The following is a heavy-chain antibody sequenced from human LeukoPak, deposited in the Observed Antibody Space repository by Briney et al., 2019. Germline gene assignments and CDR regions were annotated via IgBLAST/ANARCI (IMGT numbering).Heavy chain of an antibody. J-gene: IGHJ5*02. Sequence: PSETLSLTCTVSGGSISSGDYYWTWIRQPPGKGLEWIGHIYHRGSTHYNSSLKSRLTISVDTSKNQFSLKLSSVTAADTAVYYCARGLRGIMIRGAITDLNWFDAGGQGTLVIVSS. V-gene: IGHV4-30-4*01. CDR3: ARGLRGIMIRGAITDLNWFDA. CDR2: IYHRGST. D-gene: IGHD3-10*01. CDR1: GGSISSGDYY.